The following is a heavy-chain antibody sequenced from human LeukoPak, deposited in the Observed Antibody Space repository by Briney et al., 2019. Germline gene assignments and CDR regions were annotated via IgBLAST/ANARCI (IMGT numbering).Heavy chain of an antibody. D-gene: IGHD5-12*01. CDR2: ISYDGGNK. CDR1: GFTFSSYG. Sequence: PGGSLRLSCAASGFTFSSYGMHWVRQAPGKGLEWVAVISYDGGNKYYADSVKGRFTIYRDNSKNTLYLQMNSLRAEDTAVYYCAIVATISDFDYWGQGTLVTVSS. V-gene: IGHV3-30*03. CDR3: AIVATISDFDY. J-gene: IGHJ4*02.